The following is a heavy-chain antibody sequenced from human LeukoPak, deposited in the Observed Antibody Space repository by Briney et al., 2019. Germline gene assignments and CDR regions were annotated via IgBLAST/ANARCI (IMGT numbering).Heavy chain of an antibody. Sequence: SETLSLTCTVSGGSISSGSYYWSWIRQPAGKGLEWIGRIYTSGSTNYNPSLKSRVTISVDTSKNQFSLKLSSVTAADTAVYYCARDTSYYYDSSGYPFDYWGQGTLVTVSS. D-gene: IGHD3-22*01. CDR3: ARDTSYYYDSSGYPFDY. CDR2: IYTSGST. J-gene: IGHJ4*02. V-gene: IGHV4-61*02. CDR1: GGSISSGSYY.